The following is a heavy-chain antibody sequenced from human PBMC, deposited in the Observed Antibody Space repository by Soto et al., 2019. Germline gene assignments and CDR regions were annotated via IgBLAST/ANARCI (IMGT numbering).Heavy chain of an antibody. CDR1: GASISSGGYY. D-gene: IGHD2-15*01. CDR3: ASRSPYYYYGMDV. V-gene: IGHV4-31*03. CDR2: IYSSGST. J-gene: IGHJ6*02. Sequence: QVQLQESGPGLVKPSQTLSLPCTVSGASISSGGYYWSWIRQHPGKGLEWIGYIYSSGSTYYNPSLKSRVTISVDTSKNQFSLKLSSVTAADTAVYYCASRSPYYYYGMDVWGQGTTVTVSS.